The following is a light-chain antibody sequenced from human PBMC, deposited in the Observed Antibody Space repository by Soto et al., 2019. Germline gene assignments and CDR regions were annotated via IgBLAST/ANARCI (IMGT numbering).Light chain of an antibody. CDR3: QQYNNWPATA. V-gene: IGKV3-20*01. CDR1: RSVSSSY. CDR2: GAC. J-gene: IGKJ5*01. Sequence: EIVLTQSPGTLSLSPGERATLSCRASRSVSSSYLGWYQQKPGQAPRLLPYGACSRASGIPDRLSGSESGTEFTRTHSRLQSEDFALYYCQQYNNWPATAIGRGVRLEI.